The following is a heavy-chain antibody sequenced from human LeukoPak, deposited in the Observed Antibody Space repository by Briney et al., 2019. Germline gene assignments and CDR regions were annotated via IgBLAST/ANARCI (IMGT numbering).Heavy chain of an antibody. J-gene: IGHJ6*02. Sequence: PSGTLSLTCAVSGASISNRTWWSWVRQSSGRGLEWIGEISHSGRTNYNPSLESRLTISRDNSKNTLYLQMNSLRAEDTAVYYCAKDLLRVHYYGSGTPSVYGMDVWGQGTTVTVSS. CDR1: GASISNRTW. D-gene: IGHD3-10*01. CDR3: AKDLLRVHYYGSGTPSVYGMDV. CDR2: ISHSGRT. V-gene: IGHV4-4*02.